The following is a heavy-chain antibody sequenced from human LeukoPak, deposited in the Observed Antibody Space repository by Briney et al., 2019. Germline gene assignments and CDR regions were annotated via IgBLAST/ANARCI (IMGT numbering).Heavy chain of an antibody. J-gene: IGHJ3*02. V-gene: IGHV3-30*03. CDR1: GFTFSSYG. Sequence: SGGSLRLSCAASGFTFSSYGMHWVRQAPGKGLEWVAVISYDGSNKYYADSVKGRFTISRDNSKNTLYLQMNSLRAEDTAVYYCHTAAAGTGDAFDIWGQGTMATVSS. CDR2: ISYDGSNK. CDR3: HTAAAGTGDAFDI. D-gene: IGHD6-13*01.